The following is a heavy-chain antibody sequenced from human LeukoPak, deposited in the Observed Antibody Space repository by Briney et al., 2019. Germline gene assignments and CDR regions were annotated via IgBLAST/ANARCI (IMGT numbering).Heavy chain of an antibody. Sequence: SETLSLTCTVSGGSISSYYWSWIRQPPGKGLEWIGYIYYSGSTNYNPSLKSRATISLDTSNNHFSLKLSSVTAADTAVYYCARGAYTFGYPREIGFWGQGTLVTVSS. CDR3: ARGAYTFGYPREIGF. V-gene: IGHV4-59*12. CDR2: IYYSGST. J-gene: IGHJ4*02. CDR1: GGSISSYY. D-gene: IGHD5-18*01.